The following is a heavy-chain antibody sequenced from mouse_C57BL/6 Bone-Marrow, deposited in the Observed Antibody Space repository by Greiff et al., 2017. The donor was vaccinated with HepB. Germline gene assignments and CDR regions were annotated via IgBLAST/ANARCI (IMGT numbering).Heavy chain of an antibody. Sequence: QVQLQQSGAELVMPGASVKLSCKASGYTFTSSWMHWVKQRPGQGLEWIGEIDPSDSYTNYNQKFKGKSTLTVDKSSSTAYMQLSSLTSEDSAVYYGARSRRDYGDYFDYWGQGTTLTVSS. CDR3: ARSRRDYGDYFDY. CDR2: IDPSDSYT. D-gene: IGHD2-4*01. J-gene: IGHJ2*01. CDR1: GYTFTSSW. V-gene: IGHV1-69*01.